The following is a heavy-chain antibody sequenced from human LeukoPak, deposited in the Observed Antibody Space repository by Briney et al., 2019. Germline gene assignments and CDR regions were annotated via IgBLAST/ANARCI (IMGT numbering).Heavy chain of an antibody. CDR3: ASSRYDSSGYYGIIAY. Sequence: GGSLRLSCAASGFTFSSYGMSWVRQAPGKGLEWVSAISGSGGSTYYADSLKGRFTISRDNAKNSLYLQMNSLRAEDTAVYYCASSRYDSSGYYGIIAYWGQGTLVTVSS. CDR2: ISGSGGST. V-gene: IGHV3-23*01. D-gene: IGHD3-22*01. J-gene: IGHJ4*02. CDR1: GFTFSSYG.